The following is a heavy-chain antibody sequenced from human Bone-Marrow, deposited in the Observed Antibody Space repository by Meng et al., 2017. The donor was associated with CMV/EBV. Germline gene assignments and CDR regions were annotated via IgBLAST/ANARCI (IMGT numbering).Heavy chain of an antibody. D-gene: IGHD6-13*01. CDR1: GGSFSGYY. Sequence: GSLRLSCAVYGGSFSGYYWSWIRQPPGKGLEWIGEINHSGSTNYNPSLKSRVTISVDTSKNQVSLKLSSVTAADTAVYYCGAARPQILAAAGAADYWGQGTLVTVSS. CDR2: INHSGST. CDR3: GAARPQILAAAGAADY. V-gene: IGHV4-34*01. J-gene: IGHJ4*02.